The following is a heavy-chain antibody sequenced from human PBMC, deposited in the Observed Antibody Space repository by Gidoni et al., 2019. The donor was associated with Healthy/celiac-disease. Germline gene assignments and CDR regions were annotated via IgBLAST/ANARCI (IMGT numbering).Heavy chain of an antibody. CDR1: GLTFSSYV. D-gene: IGHD2-21*01. CDR2: ISYDGSNK. J-gene: IGHJ4*02. V-gene: IGHV3-30-3*01. CDR3: ARAGVPEIAFDY. Sequence: QVQRVESGGGVVQPGRSLRPSCAASGLTFSSYVMHWVRQAPGKGLEWVAVISYDGSNKYYADSVKGRFTISGDNSKNTLYLQMNSLGAEDTAVYYCARAGVPEIAFDYWGQGTLVTVSS.